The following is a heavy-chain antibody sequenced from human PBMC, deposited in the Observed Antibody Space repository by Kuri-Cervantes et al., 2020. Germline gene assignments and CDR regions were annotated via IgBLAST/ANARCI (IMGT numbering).Heavy chain of an antibody. V-gene: IGHV3-48*01. D-gene: IGHD3-16*02. CDR3: AKSSMITFGGVIVPDYFDY. CDR1: GFTFSSYS. CDR2: ISSSSSTI. Sequence: GESLKISCAASGFTFSSYSMNWVRQAPGKGLEWVSYISSSSSTIYYADSVKGRFTISRDNSKNTLYLQMNSLRAEDTAVYYCAKSSMITFGGVIVPDYFDYWGQGTLVTVSS. J-gene: IGHJ4*02.